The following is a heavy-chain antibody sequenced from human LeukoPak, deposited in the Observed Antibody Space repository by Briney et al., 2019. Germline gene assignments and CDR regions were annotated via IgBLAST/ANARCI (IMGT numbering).Heavy chain of an antibody. J-gene: IGHJ3*02. CDR3: ASLIAAAGTRDASDI. V-gene: IGHV4-59*08. Sequence: SETLSLTCTVSGGSISIYYWSWIRQPPGKGLEWIGYIYYSGSTNYNPPLKSRVTISVDTSKNQFSLKLSSVTAADTAVYHCASLIAAAGTRDASDIWGQGTMVTVSS. D-gene: IGHD6-13*01. CDR2: IYYSGST. CDR1: GGSISIYY.